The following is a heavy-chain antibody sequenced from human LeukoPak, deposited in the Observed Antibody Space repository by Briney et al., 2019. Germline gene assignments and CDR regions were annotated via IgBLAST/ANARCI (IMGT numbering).Heavy chain of an antibody. CDR3: AKPATGYYMDV. CDR2: ISVSGGST. Sequence: VGSLRLSGAASGFTFSSYAMSWVRQAPGKGLEWVSAISVSGGSTYYADSVKGRFTICRDISKNTLYLQMNSLRADDTAVYYCAKPATGYYMDVWGKGTTVTVSS. V-gene: IGHV3-23*01. J-gene: IGHJ6*03. CDR1: GFTFSSYA.